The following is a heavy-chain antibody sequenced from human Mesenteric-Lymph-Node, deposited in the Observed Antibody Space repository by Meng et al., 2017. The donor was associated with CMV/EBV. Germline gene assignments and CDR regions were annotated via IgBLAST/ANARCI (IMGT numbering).Heavy chain of an antibody. J-gene: IGHJ5*02. CDR1: GGSFSGYY. D-gene: IGHD3-3*01. V-gene: IGHV4-34*01. CDR3: ARAAYDFWSGYMGWFDP. Sequence: LRLSCAVYGGSFSGYYWSWIRQPPGKGLEWIGEINHSGSTNYNPSLKSRVIISVDTSKSQFSLKLSSVTAADTAVYYCARAAYDFWSGYMGWFDPWGQGTLVTVSS. CDR2: INHSGST.